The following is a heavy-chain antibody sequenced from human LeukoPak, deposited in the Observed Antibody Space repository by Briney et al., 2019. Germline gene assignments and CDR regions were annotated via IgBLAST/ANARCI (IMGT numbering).Heavy chain of an antibody. CDR3: ARGVGYDYVWGSYRPYFDY. CDR1: GFTFSSYA. Sequence: PGGSLRLSCAASGFTFSSYAMSWVRQAPGQGLEWMGGIIPIFGTANYAQKSQGRVTITADESTSTAYMELSSLRSEDTAVYYCARGVGYDYVWGSYRPYFDYWGQGTLVTVSS. CDR2: IIPIFGTA. J-gene: IGHJ4*02. D-gene: IGHD3-16*02. V-gene: IGHV1-69*01.